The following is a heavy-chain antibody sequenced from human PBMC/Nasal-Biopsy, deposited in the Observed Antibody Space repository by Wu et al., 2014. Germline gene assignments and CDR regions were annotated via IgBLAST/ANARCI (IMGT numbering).Heavy chain of an antibody. CDR2: VCSRATT. CDR3: ATFDRQMRAFSI. D-gene: IGHD3-9*01. J-gene: IGHJ3*02. V-gene: IGHV4-61*02. Sequence: TLSLTCTVSDDSITNGDYYWSWIRQPAGKGLEWIGRVCSRATTTYNPSLKSRVTVSVDTSKNQFSLKLTSVTAADTAVYYCATFDRQMRAFSIWGQGTMVTVSS. CDR1: DDSITNGDYY.